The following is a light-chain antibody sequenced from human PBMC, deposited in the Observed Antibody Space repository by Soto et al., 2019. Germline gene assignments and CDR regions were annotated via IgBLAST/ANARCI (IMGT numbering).Light chain of an antibody. CDR3: QQSYSTPFT. CDR1: QSISNY. V-gene: IGKV1-39*01. J-gene: IGKJ3*01. CDR2: AAS. Sequence: DIQITKSPSSLSASVGARVTITCRASQSISNYLSWYQQKPGKPPKLLIYAASNLQSGVPSRFSGSGSGTDFTLTISSLQPEDFATYYCQQSYSTPFTFGPGTKVD.